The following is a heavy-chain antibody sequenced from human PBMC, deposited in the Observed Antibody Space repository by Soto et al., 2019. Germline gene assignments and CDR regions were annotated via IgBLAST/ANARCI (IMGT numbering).Heavy chain of an antibody. D-gene: IGHD5-18*01. V-gene: IGHV3-9*01. CDR3: ARGRDTGYYFDY. CDR2: ISWNSGSI. Sequence: EVQLVESGGGLVQPGRSLRLSCAASGFTFDDYAMHWVRQAPGKGLEWVSGISWNSGSIGYADSVKGRFTISRDNAKNSLYLQMNSLRAEDTALYYCARGRDTGYYFDYWGQGTLVTVSS. J-gene: IGHJ4*02. CDR1: GFTFDDYA.